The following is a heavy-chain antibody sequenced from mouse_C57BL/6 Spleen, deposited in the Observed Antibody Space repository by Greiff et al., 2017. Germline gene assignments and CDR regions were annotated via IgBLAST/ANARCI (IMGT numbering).Heavy chain of an antibody. CDR2: IYPRSGNT. CDR3: ARDWGVEIGGYYFGY. CDR1: GYTFTSYG. J-gene: IGHJ2*01. Sequence: QVQLQQSGAELARPGASVKLSCKASGYTFTSYGISWVKQRTGQGLEWIGEIYPRSGNTYYTEKFKGKATLTADKSSSTAYMELRSLTSEDSAVYFCARDWGVEIGGYYFGYWGQGTTLTVSS. D-gene: IGHD4-1*01. V-gene: IGHV1-81*01.